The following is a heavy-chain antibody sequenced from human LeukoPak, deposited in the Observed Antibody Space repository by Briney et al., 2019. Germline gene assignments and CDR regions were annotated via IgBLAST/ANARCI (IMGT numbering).Heavy chain of an antibody. J-gene: IGHJ4*02. V-gene: IGHV3-23*01. D-gene: IGHD3-10*02. CDR1: GFTFSTYA. Sequence: GGSLRLSCAASGFTFSTYAMSWVRQAPGKGLEWVSGISGSGYSTYYADSVKGRFTISRDNSWNTLFLQMNSLRAGDTAVYYCAKDRSDNTTWYVGSHWGQGTLVTVSS. CDR3: AKDRSDNTTWYVGSH. CDR2: ISGSGYST.